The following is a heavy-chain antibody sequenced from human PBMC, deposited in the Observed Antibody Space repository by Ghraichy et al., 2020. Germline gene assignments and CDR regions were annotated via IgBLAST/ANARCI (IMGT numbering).Heavy chain of an antibody. J-gene: IGHJ3*02. CDR3: AKSPTDIVVAVAMGRRKTSFDAFDI. CDR2: ISGTGTNT. D-gene: IGHD2-15*01. Sequence: GGSLRLSCAASGLTFSSFALTWVRQAPGKGLEWVSTISGTGTNTYYADSVKGRFTISTDISKNTLFLQMSSLRAEDTAVYYCAKSPTDIVVAVAMGRRKTSFDAFDIWGQGTMVTVSS. CDR1: GLTFSSFA. V-gene: IGHV3-23*01.